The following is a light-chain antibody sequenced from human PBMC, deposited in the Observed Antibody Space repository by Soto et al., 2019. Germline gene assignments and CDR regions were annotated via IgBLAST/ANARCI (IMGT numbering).Light chain of an antibody. CDR3: AAWDDTLSALI. V-gene: IGLV1-47*01. J-gene: IGLJ2*01. CDR1: RSNVGSNY. CDR2: KNN. Sequence: QSVLTQPPSASGTPGQRVTISCSGSRSNVGSNYVYWYQQFPGTAPKVLIYKNNQRRSGVPDRVSGSKSGTSASLSISGLRSEDEADFYCAAWDDTLSALIFGGGTKVTVL.